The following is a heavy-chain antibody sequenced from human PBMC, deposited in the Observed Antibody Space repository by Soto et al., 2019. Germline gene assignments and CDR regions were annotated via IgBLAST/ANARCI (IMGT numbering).Heavy chain of an antibody. CDR3: ARGYNWNYVWFDP. V-gene: IGHV4-30-4*01. Sequence: SETLSLTCTVSGGXISSGDHYWSXIRQPPGKGLEWIAYISYSGSTYYNPSLTSRVTVSVDTSKNQFSLKLRSVTAADTAVYYCARGYNWNYVWFDPWGQGTLVTVS. J-gene: IGHJ5*02. CDR2: ISYSGST. D-gene: IGHD1-7*01. CDR1: GGXISSGDHY.